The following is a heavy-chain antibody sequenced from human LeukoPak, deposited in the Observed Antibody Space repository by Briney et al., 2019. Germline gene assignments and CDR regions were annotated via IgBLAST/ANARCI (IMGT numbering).Heavy chain of an antibody. CDR1: GFTFSSYS. V-gene: IGHV3-21*01. CDR2: ISSSSSYI. Sequence: GSLRLSCAASGFTFSSYSMNWVRQAPGKGLEWVSSISSSSSYIYYADSVKGRFTISRDNAKNSLYLQMNSLRAEDTAVYYCVREGSSGYYWGGPMSGYFDYWGQGTLVTVSS. D-gene: IGHD3-22*01. J-gene: IGHJ4*02. CDR3: VREGSSGYYWGGPMSGYFDY.